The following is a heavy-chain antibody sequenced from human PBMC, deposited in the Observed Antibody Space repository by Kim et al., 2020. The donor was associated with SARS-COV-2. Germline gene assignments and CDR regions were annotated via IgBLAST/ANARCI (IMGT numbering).Heavy chain of an antibody. CDR3: ARSVVAATRGLDF. V-gene: IGHV1-69*02. Sequence: TSDRKFQGRATITAEKSTSTAYMEVSRLRSEDTAVYYCARSVVAATRGLDFWGQGTLVTVSS. J-gene: IGHJ4*02. D-gene: IGHD2-15*01.